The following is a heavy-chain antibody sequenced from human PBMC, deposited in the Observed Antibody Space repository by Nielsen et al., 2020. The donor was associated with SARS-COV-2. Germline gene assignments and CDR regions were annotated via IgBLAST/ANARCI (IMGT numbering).Heavy chain of an antibody. D-gene: IGHD6-13*01. CDR3: ARGAAGSDAFDI. J-gene: IGHJ3*02. V-gene: IGHV4-34*01. CDR1: GGSFSGYY. CDR2: INHSGST. Sequence: SETLSLTCAVYGGSFSGYYWSWIRQPPGKGLEWIGEINHSGSTNYNPSLKSRVTTSIHTSKNQFSLKLSSVSAADTAVYYCARGAAGSDAFDIWGQGTMVTVSS.